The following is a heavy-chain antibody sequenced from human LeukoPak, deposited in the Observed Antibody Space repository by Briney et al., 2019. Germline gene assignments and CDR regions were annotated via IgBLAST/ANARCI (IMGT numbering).Heavy chain of an antibody. CDR3: ARAFYPDYGGNSEAEYFQH. Sequence: ASVKVSCKASGYTFTGYYMHWVRQAPGQGLEWMGWINPNSGGTNCAQKFQGRVTMTRDTSISTAYMELSRLRSDDTAVYYCARAFYPDYGGNSEAEYFQHWGQGTLVTASS. J-gene: IGHJ1*01. D-gene: IGHD4-23*01. V-gene: IGHV1-2*02. CDR2: INPNSGGT. CDR1: GYTFTGYY.